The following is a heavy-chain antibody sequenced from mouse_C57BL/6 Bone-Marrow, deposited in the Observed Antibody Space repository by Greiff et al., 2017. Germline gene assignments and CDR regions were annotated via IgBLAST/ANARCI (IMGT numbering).Heavy chain of an antibody. J-gene: IGHJ4*01. CDR2: IYPGDGDT. D-gene: IGHD3-2*02. V-gene: IGHV1-82*01. Sequence: VQLQQSGPELVKPGASVKISCKASGYAFRSSWMNWVKQRPGKGLEWIGRIYPGDGDTNYNGKFKGKATLTADKSSSTSYMQLSSLTSEDSAVYFCARWDSSGYYYAMDDWGQGTSVTVSS. CDR1: GYAFRSSW. CDR3: ARWDSSGYYYAMDD.